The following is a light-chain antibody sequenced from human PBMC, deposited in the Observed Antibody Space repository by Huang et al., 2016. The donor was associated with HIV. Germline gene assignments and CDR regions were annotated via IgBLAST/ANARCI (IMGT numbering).Light chain of an antibody. J-gene: IGKJ2*01. CDR2: KAS. Sequence: DIQMTQSPSTLSASVGDRVTITCRASQSIGTCLAWYQQKPGKAPNLLIYKASSLESGVPSRFSGSGSGTEFTLTISSLQPDDFATYYCQQYNSYSRTFGQGTKLEIK. CDR3: QQYNSYSRT. V-gene: IGKV1-5*03. CDR1: QSIGTC.